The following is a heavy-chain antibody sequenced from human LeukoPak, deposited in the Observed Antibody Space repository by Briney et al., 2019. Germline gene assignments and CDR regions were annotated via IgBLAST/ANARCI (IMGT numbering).Heavy chain of an antibody. CDR3: ARGRAHELHSGWYLPFDY. CDR1: GFIFNSYS. Sequence: PGGSLRLSCAASGFIFNSYSMNWVRQAPGKGLEWVSSLSSSSSYKYYADSVKGRFTISRDNAKNSLYLQMNSLRAEDTAVYYCARGRAHELHSGWYLPFDYWGQGTLVTVSS. J-gene: IGHJ4*02. CDR2: LSSSSSYK. V-gene: IGHV3-21*01. D-gene: IGHD6-19*01.